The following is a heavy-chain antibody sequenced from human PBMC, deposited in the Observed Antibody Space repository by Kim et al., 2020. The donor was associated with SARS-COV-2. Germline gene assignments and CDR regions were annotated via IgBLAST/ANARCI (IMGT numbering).Heavy chain of an antibody. CDR2: VHDSGTT. J-gene: IGHJ5*02. CDR1: GDSMTSGTFY. D-gene: IGHD3-22*01. CDR3: ARVVSNTSGYYPDP. V-gene: IGHV4-31*11. Sequence: SETLSLTCAVSGDSMTSGTFYWAWIRQQPGKGLEWIAYVHDSGTTFHNPAFQSRVILSIDTSKNQFSLNLRSVTAAATAVYYCARVVSNTSGYYPDPWG.